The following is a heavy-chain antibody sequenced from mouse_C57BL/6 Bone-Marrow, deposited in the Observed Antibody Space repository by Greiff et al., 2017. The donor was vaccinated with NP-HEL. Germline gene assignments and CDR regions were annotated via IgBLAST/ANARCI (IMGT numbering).Heavy chain of an antibody. V-gene: IGHV1-72*01. CDR3: ALSPYYAMDY. J-gene: IGHJ4*01. CDR2: IDPNSGGT. CDR1: GYTFTSYC. Sequence: VQGVESGAELVKPGASVKRSCKASGYTFTSYCMHWVKRRPGRGLGGIGRIDPNSGGTKYNEKFKSKATLTVDKPSSTAYMQLSSLTSEDSAVYYCALSPYYAMDYWGQGTSVTVSS.